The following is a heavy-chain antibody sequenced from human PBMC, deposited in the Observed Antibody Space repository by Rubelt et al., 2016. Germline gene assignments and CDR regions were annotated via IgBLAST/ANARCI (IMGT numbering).Heavy chain of an antibody. D-gene: IGHD6-13*01. CDR3: AIASSTWTTWYFDL. V-gene: IGHV3-74*01. CDR1: GFTFSTYW. Sequence: GGSLRLSCAASGFTFSTYWMHWVRQAPGKGLVWVSRIYSDGISTSYADSVKGRFTISRDNAKNTLYLQMNSLRAVDTAVYYCAIASSTWTTWYFDLWGRGTLVTVSS. J-gene: IGHJ2*01. CDR2: IYSDGIST.